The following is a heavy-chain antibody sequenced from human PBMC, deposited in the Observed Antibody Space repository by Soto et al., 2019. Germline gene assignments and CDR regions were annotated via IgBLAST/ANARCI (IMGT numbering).Heavy chain of an antibody. Sequence: QVQLVESGGDMVQPGRSLRLSCVASGFSFSSYGMYWVRQAPGKGLEWVAVIWYDGSNRNYAESVKGRLTIPRDNSKNTLYLQINSLRVEDTAVYYCARPLHSAMAVDALDIWGQGTMVTVSS. CDR3: ARPLHSAMAVDALDI. J-gene: IGHJ3*02. CDR1: GFSFSSYG. CDR2: IWYDGSNR. D-gene: IGHD5-18*01. V-gene: IGHV3-33*01.